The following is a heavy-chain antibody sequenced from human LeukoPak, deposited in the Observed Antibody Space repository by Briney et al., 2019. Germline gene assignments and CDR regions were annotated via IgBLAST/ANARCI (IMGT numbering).Heavy chain of an antibody. CDR3: ARDPPRDGSVD. V-gene: IGHV4-61*02. J-gene: IGHJ4*02. CDR2: IYTSGST. CDR1: GGSISSGSYY. Sequence: SETLSLTCTVSGGSISSGSYYWSWIRQPAGKGLEWIGRIYTSGSTNYNPSLKSRVTISVDTSKNQFSLKLSSVTAADTAVYYWARDPPRDGSVDWGQGTLVTVSS.